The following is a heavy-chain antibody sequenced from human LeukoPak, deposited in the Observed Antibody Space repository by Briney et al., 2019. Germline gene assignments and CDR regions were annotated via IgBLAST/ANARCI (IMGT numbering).Heavy chain of an antibody. CDR2: INHSGST. Sequence: SETLSLTCAVYGGSFSGYYWSWIRQPPGKGLEWIGEINHSGSTNYNPSLKSRVTISVDTSKNQFSLKLSSVTAADTAVYYCARVKRFWSGYYYWFDPWSQGTLVTVSS. J-gene: IGHJ5*02. V-gene: IGHV4-34*01. CDR1: GGSFSGYY. CDR3: ARVKRFWSGYYYWFDP. D-gene: IGHD3-3*01.